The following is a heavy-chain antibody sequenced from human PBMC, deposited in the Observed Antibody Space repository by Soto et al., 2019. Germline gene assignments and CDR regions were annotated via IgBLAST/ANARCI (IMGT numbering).Heavy chain of an antibody. Sequence: QVQLVQSGAEVKKPGSSVKVSCKASGGTFSSHGITWVRQAPGQGLEWMGGIIPMFGTPKYAQRFQGRVSITADKSTTTAYMELSSLRSEDTAVYYCAIGSVVVMGAATGGLIYWGQGALVTVS. J-gene: IGHJ4*02. D-gene: IGHD2-21*01. CDR1: GGTFSSHG. CDR3: AIGSVVVMGAATGGLIY. CDR2: IIPMFGTP. V-gene: IGHV1-69*06.